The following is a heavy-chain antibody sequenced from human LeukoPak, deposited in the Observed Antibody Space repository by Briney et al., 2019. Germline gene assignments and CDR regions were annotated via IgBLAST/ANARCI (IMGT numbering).Heavy chain of an antibody. CDR3: AGVPAAGTFRDAFDI. CDR2: IYYSGST. V-gene: IGHV4-59*08. D-gene: IGHD6-13*01. CDR1: GGSISSYY. Sequence: PSETLSLTCTVSGGSISSYYWSWIRQPPGKGLEWIGYIYYSGSTNYNPSLKSRVTISVDTSKNQFSLKLSSVTAADTAVYYCAGVPAAGTFRDAFDIWGQGTMVTASS. J-gene: IGHJ3*02.